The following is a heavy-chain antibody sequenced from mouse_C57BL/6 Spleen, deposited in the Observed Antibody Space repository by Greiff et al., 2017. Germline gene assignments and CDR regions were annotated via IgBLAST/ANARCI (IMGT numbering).Heavy chain of an antibody. D-gene: IGHD1-1*01. Sequence: VQLVESGPALVKPGASVKISCKASGYTFTDYYINWVKQRPGQGLEWIGWIFPGSGSTYYNEKFKGKATLTVDKSSSTAYMLLSSLTSEDSAVYFCARSITTVVAPHFDYWGQGTTLTVSS. J-gene: IGHJ2*01. V-gene: IGHV1-75*01. CDR1: GYTFTDYY. CDR3: ARSITTVVAPHFDY. CDR2: IFPGSGST.